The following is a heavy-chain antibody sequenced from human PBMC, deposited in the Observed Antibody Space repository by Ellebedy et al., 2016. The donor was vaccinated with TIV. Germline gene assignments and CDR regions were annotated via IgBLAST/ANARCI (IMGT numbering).Heavy chain of an antibody. Sequence: GESLKISCKTSGYTFTNYWIAWVRQRPGKGLEWMGFIYPRDSDTRCSPSSQGQVTISADKSINTVYLQWRSLEASDTAVYYCARMVYGSGWDGYFDPWGQGTLVTVSS. CDR3: ARMVYGSGWDGYFDP. CDR2: IYPRDSDT. CDR1: GYTFTNYW. D-gene: IGHD6-19*01. V-gene: IGHV5-51*01. J-gene: IGHJ5*02.